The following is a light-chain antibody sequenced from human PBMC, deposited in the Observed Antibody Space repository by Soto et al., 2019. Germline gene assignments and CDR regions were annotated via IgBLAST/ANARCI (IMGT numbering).Light chain of an antibody. V-gene: IGLV2-14*01. CDR1: SSDVGGYNY. J-gene: IGLJ3*02. CDR3: CSYAHTSRV. CDR2: EVS. Sequence: QSALTQPASVSGSPGQSITISCTGTSSDVGGYNYVSWYQQHPGKAPKVIIFEVSNRPSGVSNRFSGSKSGNTASLTISWLQAEDEADYYCCSYAHTSRVFGGGTQLTVL.